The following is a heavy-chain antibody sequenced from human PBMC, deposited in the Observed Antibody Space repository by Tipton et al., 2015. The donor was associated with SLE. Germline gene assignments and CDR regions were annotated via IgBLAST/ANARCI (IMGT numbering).Heavy chain of an antibody. Sequence: SLRLSCAASGFTFSSYAIHWVRQAPGKGLEWVAVISDDGGNKYYADSVKGRFTISRDNAKNSLYLQMKSLRAEDTAVYYCAKDRAVDDYWGQGTLVTVSS. D-gene: IGHD6-19*01. CDR1: GFTFSSYA. J-gene: IGHJ4*02. V-gene: IGHV3-30*04. CDR3: AKDRAVDDY. CDR2: ISDDGGNK.